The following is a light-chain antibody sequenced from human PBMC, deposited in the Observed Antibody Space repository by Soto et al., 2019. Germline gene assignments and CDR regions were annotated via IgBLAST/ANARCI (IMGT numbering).Light chain of an antibody. CDR2: DAS. CDR1: QSISGY. Sequence: DLPMTQSPSTLSASVGDRVTIPCRSSQSISGYLAWYQQKPGKAPKLLIYDASSLESGVPSRFSGSASGTEFTLTISSLQPDDFATYYCQQYNTYPWTFGQGTKVDIK. CDR3: QQYNTYPWT. J-gene: IGKJ1*01. V-gene: IGKV1-5*01.